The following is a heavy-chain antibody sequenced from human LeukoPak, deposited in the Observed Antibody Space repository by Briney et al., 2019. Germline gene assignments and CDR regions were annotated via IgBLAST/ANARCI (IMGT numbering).Heavy chain of an antibody. D-gene: IGHD3-9*01. CDR2: ISGSGGST. J-gene: IGHJ4*02. CDR1: GFTFSSYA. Sequence: GGSLRLSCAASGFTFSSYAMSWVRQAPGKGLEWVSAISGSGGSTYYAGSVKGRFTISRDNSKNTLYLQMNSLRAEDTAVYYCARVGGLLRYFDWLLYFDYWGQGTLVTVSS. V-gene: IGHV3-23*01. CDR3: ARVGGLLRYFDWLLYFDY.